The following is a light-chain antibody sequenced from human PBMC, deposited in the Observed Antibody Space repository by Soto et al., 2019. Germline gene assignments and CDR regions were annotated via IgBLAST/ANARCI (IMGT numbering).Light chain of an antibody. CDR2: KVS. CDR3: MQGTHWPPYT. Sequence: DVVMTQSPLSLPVTLGQPASISCRSSQSLVHSDGNTYLNWFQQRPGQSPRRLIYKVSNRDSGVPDRFSGSRSGTHFTLQISRVEAEDVGVYYCMQGTHWPPYTFGQGTKLEIK. V-gene: IGKV2-30*02. J-gene: IGKJ2*01. CDR1: QSLVHSDGNTY.